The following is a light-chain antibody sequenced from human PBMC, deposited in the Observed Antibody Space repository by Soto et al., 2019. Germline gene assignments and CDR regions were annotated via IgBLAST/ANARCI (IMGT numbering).Light chain of an antibody. CDR1: KSVSNNY. CDR3: KQYGISGT. V-gene: IGKV3-20*01. Sequence: IVIPHSPGTLSFPPTARAIYPFRGSKSVSNNYLAWYQQKTGKXPXXLIYGAYNRATGTPERFTGSGYGTDSTLTRRRLENEDSAVYYCKQYGISGTFGQGTKVEI. CDR2: GAY. J-gene: IGKJ1*01.